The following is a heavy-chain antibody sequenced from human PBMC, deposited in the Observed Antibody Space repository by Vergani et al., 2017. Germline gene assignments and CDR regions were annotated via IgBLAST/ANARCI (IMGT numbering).Heavy chain of an antibody. V-gene: IGHV4-30-4*01. D-gene: IGHD2-15*01. Sequence: QVQLQESGPRLVKPSQTLSLTCTVSGGSISSGDYYWSWIRQPPGKGLEWIGYIYYSGGTYYNPSLKSRVTISVDTSKNQFSLKLLSVTAADTAVYYCARESLYCSGGSCYSNYFDYWGQGTLVTVSS. CDR1: GGSISSGDYY. CDR3: ARESLYCSGGSCYSNYFDY. J-gene: IGHJ4*02. CDR2: IYYSGGT.